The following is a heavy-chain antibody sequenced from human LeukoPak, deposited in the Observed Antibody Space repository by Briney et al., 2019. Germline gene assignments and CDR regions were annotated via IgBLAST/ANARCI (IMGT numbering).Heavy chain of an antibody. J-gene: IGHJ4*02. Sequence: PSGTLSPTCTVSGGSITTSSSDGGWICPPPGKWVGWISTIYYRRSTYYNPCLKIRVTISVDTSKTQLSLKVNCVSAVVTAVYFCATIAWGGYYDHWGQGNLVTVSS. CDR3: ATIAWGGYYDH. CDR2: IYYRRST. V-gene: IGHV4-39*01. D-gene: IGHD3-3*01. CDR1: GGSITTSSSD.